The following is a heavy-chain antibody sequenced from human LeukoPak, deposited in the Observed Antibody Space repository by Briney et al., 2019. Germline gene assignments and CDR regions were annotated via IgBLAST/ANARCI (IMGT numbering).Heavy chain of an antibody. CDR3: ARVVGGGYDFWSGYYSAFHYYGMDV. J-gene: IGHJ6*02. V-gene: IGHV3-7*03. CDR1: GFTVSSNY. D-gene: IGHD3-3*01. CDR2: IKQDGSEK. Sequence: PGGSLRLSCAASGFTVSSNYMSWVRQAPGKGLEWVANIKQDGSEKYYVDSVKGRFTISRDNAKNSLYLQMNSLRAEDTAVYYCARVVGGGYDFWSGYYSAFHYYGMDVWGQGTTVTVSS.